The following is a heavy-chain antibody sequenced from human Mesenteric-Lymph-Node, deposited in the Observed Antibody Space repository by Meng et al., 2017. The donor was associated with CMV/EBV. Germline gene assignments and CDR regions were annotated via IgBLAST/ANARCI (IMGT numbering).Heavy chain of an antibody. D-gene: IGHD3-10*01. CDR2: IYWDDDK. J-gene: IGHJ4*02. Sequence: CTFSRFSLSASGVGVGWIRQSPGKALECLALIYWDDDKRYSPSLRSRLTITKDTSKNQVVLTMTNMDPVDTATYYCAHITTSGSGSYWGQGTLVTVSS. CDR3: AHITTSGSGSY. V-gene: IGHV2-5*02. CDR1: RFSLSASGVG.